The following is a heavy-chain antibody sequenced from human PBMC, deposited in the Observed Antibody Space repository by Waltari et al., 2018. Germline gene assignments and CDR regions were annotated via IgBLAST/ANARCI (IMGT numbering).Heavy chain of an antibody. J-gene: IGHJ5*02. CDR2: IYTSGNT. V-gene: IGHV4-4*07. Sequence: QVQLQESGPGLVKPSETLSLTCTVSGGSNSSYSWNWIRQPAGKGLEWIGRIYTSGNTNYSPSLKSRVTMSVDTSKNQFSLKLISVTAADTAVYYCARDSINWFDPWGQGTLVTVSS. CDR3: ARDSINWFDP. CDR1: GGSNSSYS.